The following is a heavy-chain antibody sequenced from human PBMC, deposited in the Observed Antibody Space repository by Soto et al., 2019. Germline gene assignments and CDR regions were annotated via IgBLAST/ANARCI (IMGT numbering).Heavy chain of an antibody. CDR3: ARESIESEQLGQIHDAFDI. CDR1: GYTFTSYY. Sequence: ASVKVSCKASGYTFTSYYMRWVRQAPGQGLEWMGIINPSGGSTSYAQKFQGRVTMTRDTSTSTVYMELSSLRSEDTAVYYCARESIESEQLGQIHDAFDIWGQGTMVTVSS. D-gene: IGHD6-13*01. J-gene: IGHJ3*02. V-gene: IGHV1-46*01. CDR2: INPSGGST.